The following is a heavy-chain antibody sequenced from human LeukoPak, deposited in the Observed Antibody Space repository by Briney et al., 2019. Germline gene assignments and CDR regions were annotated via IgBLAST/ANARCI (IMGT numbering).Heavy chain of an antibody. V-gene: IGHV3-11*01. J-gene: IGHJ6*02. Sequence: GGSLRLSCAASGFTFSDYYMSWIRQAPGKGLEWVSYISSSGSTIYYADSVKGRFTISRDNAKNSLYLQMNSLRVEDTAVYFCAGFPGYSYGDLSYYGLRVWGQGTTVTVSS. D-gene: IGHD5-12*01. CDR2: ISSSGSTI. CDR3: AGFPGYSYGDLSYYGLRV. CDR1: GFTFSDYY.